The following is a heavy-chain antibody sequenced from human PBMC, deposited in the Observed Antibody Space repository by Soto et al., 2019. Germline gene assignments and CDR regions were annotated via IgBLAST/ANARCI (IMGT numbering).Heavy chain of an antibody. D-gene: IGHD2-2*02. V-gene: IGHV3-33*01. CDR3: ARGDIPA. CDR2: IWYDGSNK. CDR1: GFTYSSYG. Sequence: QVQLVESGGGVVQPGRSLRLSCAASGFTYSSYGMHWVRQGPGKGLEWMAVIWYDGSNKYYADSVKGRFTISRDNSKNTLYLQINSLRAEDTAVYYCARGDIPAWGQGTMVTVSS. J-gene: IGHJ3*01.